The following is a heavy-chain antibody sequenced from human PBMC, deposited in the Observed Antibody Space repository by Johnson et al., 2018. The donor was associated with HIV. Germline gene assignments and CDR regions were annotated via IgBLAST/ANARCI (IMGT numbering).Heavy chain of an antibody. CDR3: ARGGIGYCSSTSCYFLGGGAFDI. V-gene: IGHV3-30-3*01. CDR1: GFTFSSYA. J-gene: IGHJ3*02. D-gene: IGHD2-2*01. CDR2: ISSDGSNK. Sequence: QVQLVESGGGVVQPGRSLRLSCAASGFTFSSYAIHWVRQAPGKGLEWVALISSDGSNKYYADSVKGRFTISRDNSKNTMHLQMNTLRAEDTAVYYCARGGIGYCSSTSCYFLGGGAFDIWGQGTMVTVYS.